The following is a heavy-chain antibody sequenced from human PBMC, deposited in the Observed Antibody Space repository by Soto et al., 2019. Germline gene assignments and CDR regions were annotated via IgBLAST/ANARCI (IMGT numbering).Heavy chain of an antibody. D-gene: IGHD6-19*01. CDR2: ISWNSGSI. Sequence: EVQLVESGGGLVQPGMSLRLSCAASGFTFDDYAMHWVRQAPGKGLEWVSGISWNSGSIGYADSVKGRFTISRDNVKNALYLQMNSLRAEDTVLYYCAKDLGYSRGYLFDYWGRGTLVTVST. CDR3: AKDLGYSRGYLFDY. V-gene: IGHV3-9*01. CDR1: GFTFDDYA. J-gene: IGHJ4*02.